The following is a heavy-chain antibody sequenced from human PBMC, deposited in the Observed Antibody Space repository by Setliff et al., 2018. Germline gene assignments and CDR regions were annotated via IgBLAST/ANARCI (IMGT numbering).Heavy chain of an antibody. Sequence: VSGPTLVNPTQTLTLTCTFSGFSLSTSGMCVSWIRQPPGKALEWLARIDWDDDKYYSTSLKTRLTISKDTSKNQVVLTMTNMDPVDTATYYCARIRGSSPTNYFDYWGQGTLVTVSS. D-gene: IGHD6-13*01. CDR1: GFSLSTSGMC. J-gene: IGHJ4*02. CDR2: IDWDDDK. V-gene: IGHV2-70*11. CDR3: ARIRGSSPTNYFDY.